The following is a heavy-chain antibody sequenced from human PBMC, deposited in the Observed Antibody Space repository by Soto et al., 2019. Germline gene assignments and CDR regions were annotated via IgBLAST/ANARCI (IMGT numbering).Heavy chain of an antibody. Sequence: QVQLVQSGAEVKKPGSSVKVSCKASGGTFSSYAISWVRQAPGQRLEWMGGIIPIFGTANYAQKFQGRFTITADESTSTAYMELSSLRSEDTAVYYCARDPHGSGSPRSPPDYGMDVWGQGTTVTVSS. CDR2: IIPIFGTA. J-gene: IGHJ6*02. D-gene: IGHD3-10*01. CDR1: GGTFSSYA. V-gene: IGHV1-69*01. CDR3: ARDPHGSGSPRSPPDYGMDV.